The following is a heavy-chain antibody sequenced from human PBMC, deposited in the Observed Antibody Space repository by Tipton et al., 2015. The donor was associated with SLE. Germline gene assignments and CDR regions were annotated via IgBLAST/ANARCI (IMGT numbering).Heavy chain of an antibody. CDR3: AKSRGLAV. CDR1: GFTFRSYS. V-gene: IGHV3-7*01. D-gene: IGHD2-2*01. J-gene: IGHJ6*02. CDR2: IKLDGNEK. Sequence: GSLRLSCAASGFTFRSYSMTWVRQAPGKGLEWVANIKLDGNEKHYVDSVKGRFTISRDNAKNSLYLQMNSLRAEDTAMYYCAKSRGLAVWGQGTTVTVSS.